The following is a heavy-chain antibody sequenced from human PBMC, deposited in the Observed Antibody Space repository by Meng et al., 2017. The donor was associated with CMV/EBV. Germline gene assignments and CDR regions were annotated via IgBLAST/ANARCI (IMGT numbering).Heavy chain of an antibody. CDR3: ARAPYDSSGYLVALGDY. J-gene: IGHJ4*02. CDR2: IYYSGST. V-gene: IGHV4-31*02. D-gene: IGHD3-22*01. Sequence: SNSSGGYYWSWIRQHPGKGLEWIGYIYYSGSTYYNPSLKSRVTISVDTSKNQFSLKLRSVTAADTAVYYCARAPYDSSGYLVALGDYWGQGTLVTVSS. CDR1: SNSSGGYY.